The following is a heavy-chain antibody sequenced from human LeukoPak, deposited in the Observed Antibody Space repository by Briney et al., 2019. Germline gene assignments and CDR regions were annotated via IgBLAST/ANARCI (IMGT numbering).Heavy chain of an antibody. Sequence: PGGSLRLSCAASGFTFSSYGMHWVRQAPGKGLEWVAVIWYDGSNKYYADSVKGRFTISRDNSKNTLYLQMNGLRAEDTAVYYCARDLDTVGDGYKHGMDVWGQGTTVTVSS. CDR2: IWYDGSNK. J-gene: IGHJ6*02. V-gene: IGHV3-33*01. D-gene: IGHD5-24*01. CDR1: GFTFSSYG. CDR3: ARDLDTVGDGYKHGMDV.